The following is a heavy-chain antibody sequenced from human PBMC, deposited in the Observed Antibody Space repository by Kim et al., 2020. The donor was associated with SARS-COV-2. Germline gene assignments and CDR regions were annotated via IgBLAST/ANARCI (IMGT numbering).Heavy chain of an antibody. D-gene: IGHD2-21*02. Sequence: KFQGRVTMTRDTSTSTVYMELSSLRSEDTAVYYCARDGVAYCGGDCFLVYWGQGTLVTVSS. CDR3: ARDGVAYCGGDCFLVY. V-gene: IGHV1-46*01. J-gene: IGHJ4*02.